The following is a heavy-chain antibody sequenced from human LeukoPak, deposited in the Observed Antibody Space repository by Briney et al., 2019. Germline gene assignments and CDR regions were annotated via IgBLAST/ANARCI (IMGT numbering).Heavy chain of an antibody. CDR2: IDSGGST. J-gene: IGHJ6*03. CDR1: GFTVSSNY. Sequence: GGSLRLSCAASGFTVSSNYMSWVRQAPGKGLEWVSVIDSGGSTYYADSVKGRFTISRDNSKNTLYLQMNSLRAEDTAVYYCERGKVLVMDVWGKGTTVTVSS. D-gene: IGHD2-8*01. V-gene: IGHV3-53*01. CDR3: ERGKVLVMDV.